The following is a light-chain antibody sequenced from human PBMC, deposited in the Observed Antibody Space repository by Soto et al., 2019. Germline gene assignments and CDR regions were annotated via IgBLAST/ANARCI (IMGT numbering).Light chain of an antibody. CDR3: CSHAGSYTDV. V-gene: IGLV2-11*01. Sequence: QSALTQPRSVSGSPGQSLTISCTGTSCDVGGYNYVSWYQQYPGKVPKLMIYDVTKRPSGVPDRFSGSKSGNTASLTISGLQAEDEADYYCCSHAGSYTDVFGTGTKLTVL. CDR2: DVT. J-gene: IGLJ1*01. CDR1: SCDVGGYNY.